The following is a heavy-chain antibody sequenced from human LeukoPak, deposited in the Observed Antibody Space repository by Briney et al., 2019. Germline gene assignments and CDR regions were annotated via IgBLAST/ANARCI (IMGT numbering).Heavy chain of an antibody. J-gene: IGHJ3*02. V-gene: IGHV4-59*01. CDR3: ARDRTYYDFWSASSQTELDAFDI. CDR1: GGSISSYY. CDR2: IYYSGST. D-gene: IGHD3-3*01. Sequence: SETLSLTCTVSGGSISSYYWSWIRQPPGKGLEWIWYIYYSGSTNYNPSLKSRVTISVDTSKNQFSLKLSSVTAADTAVYYCARDRTYYDFWSASSQTELDAFDIWGQGTMVTVSS.